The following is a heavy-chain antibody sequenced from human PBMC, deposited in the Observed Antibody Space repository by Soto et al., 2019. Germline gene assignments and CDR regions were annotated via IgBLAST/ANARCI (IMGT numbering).Heavy chain of an antibody. V-gene: IGHV4-59*01. J-gene: IGHJ4*02. Sequence: PSETLSLTCTVSGGSMSGYYCSWIRQPPGKGLEYIGYIFYTGSTSYNASLTSRVAISLDTPNNQISLKLKSLTAADTAVYYCARSGHALGGLVWGQGILVTVSS. CDR3: ARSGHALGGLV. CDR1: GGSMSGYY. CDR2: IFYTGST. D-gene: IGHD3-16*01.